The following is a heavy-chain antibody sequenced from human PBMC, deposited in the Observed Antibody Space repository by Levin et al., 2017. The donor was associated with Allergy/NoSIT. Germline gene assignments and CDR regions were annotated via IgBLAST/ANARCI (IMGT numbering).Heavy chain of an antibody. CDR1: GFTFSSYA. J-gene: IGHJ5*02. CDR3: ARDHGGAYDFWSGYYNWFDP. V-gene: IGHV3-30-3*01. D-gene: IGHD3-3*01. Sequence: GESLKISCAASGFTFSSYAMHWVRQAPGKGLEWVAVISYDGSNKYYADSVKGRFTISRDNSKNTLYLQMNSLRAEDTAVYYCARDHGGAYDFWSGYYNWFDPWGQGTLVTVSS. CDR2: ISYDGSNK.